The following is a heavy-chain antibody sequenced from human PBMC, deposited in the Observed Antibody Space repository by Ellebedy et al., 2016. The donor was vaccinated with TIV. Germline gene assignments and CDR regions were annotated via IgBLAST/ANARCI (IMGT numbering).Heavy chain of an antibody. CDR2: IYHSGST. Sequence: SETLSLTXAVSGGSISSGGYSWSWIRQPPGKGLEWIGYIYHSGSTYYNPSLKSRVTISVDTSKNQFSLKLSSVTAADTAVYYCARVERYFDWLWNYGDYVYFDYWGQGTLVTVSS. D-gene: IGHD3-9*01. J-gene: IGHJ4*02. CDR3: ARVERYFDWLWNYGDYVYFDY. CDR1: GGSISSGGYS. V-gene: IGHV4-30-2*05.